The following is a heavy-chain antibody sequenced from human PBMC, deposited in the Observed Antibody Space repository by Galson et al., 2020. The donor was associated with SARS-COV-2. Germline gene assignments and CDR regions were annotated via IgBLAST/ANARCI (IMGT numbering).Heavy chain of an antibody. CDR1: GFTFSSYG. Sequence: GESLKISCAASGFTFSSYGMHWVRQAPGKGLEWVAAISYDGINKYYADSVKGRFTISRDNSKNTLYLQMNSLRAEDTAVYYCAKYHLALLWFGGSMPPDYWGQGTLVTVSS. CDR2: ISYDGINK. J-gene: IGHJ4*02. D-gene: IGHD3-10*01. CDR3: AKYHLALLWFGGSMPPDY. V-gene: IGHV3-30*18.